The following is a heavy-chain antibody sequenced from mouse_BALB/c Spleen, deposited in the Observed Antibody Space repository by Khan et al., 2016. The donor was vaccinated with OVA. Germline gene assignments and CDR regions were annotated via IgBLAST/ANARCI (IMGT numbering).Heavy chain of an antibody. CDR3: AKYCGKNYNWFFDV. CDR1: GYTFTNYG. Sequence: QIQLVQSGPELKKPGETVKISCKASGYTFTNYGMNWVKQAPGKGLKWMGWINTNTGEPTYAEEFKGRFAFSLETSASTAYLQSNNLKKEETATDFWAKYCGKNYNWFFDVWGAGATVTVSS. D-gene: IGHD1-1*01. V-gene: IGHV9-3*02. CDR2: INTNTGEP. J-gene: IGHJ1*01.